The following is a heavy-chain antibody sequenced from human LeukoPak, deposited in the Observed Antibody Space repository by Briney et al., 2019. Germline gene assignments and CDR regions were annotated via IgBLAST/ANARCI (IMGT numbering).Heavy chain of an antibody. CDR3: SRGLGQPVDS. J-gene: IGHJ4*02. D-gene: IGHD6-6*01. Sequence: PGGSLSLSCALSGRPFSSSIMHWVRQAPGKGLVWVSRLYSEGGRTYYADSVKGRFTISRDNAKNTLYLQMNSLTVEDTAVYYCSRGLGQPVDSWGQGTLVTVSS. CDR1: GRPFSSSI. CDR2: LYSEGGRT. V-gene: IGHV3-74*01.